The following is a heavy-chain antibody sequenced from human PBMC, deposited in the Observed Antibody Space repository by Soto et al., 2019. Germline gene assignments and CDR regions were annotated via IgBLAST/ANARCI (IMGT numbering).Heavy chain of an antibody. CDR2: INPDSGGT. CDR3: ARGQQLWLRAFDI. CDR1: GYTLTGYY. Sequence: ASVKVSCKASGYTLTGYYMHWVRQAPGQGLEWMGWINPDSGGTNYAQKFQGRVTMTRDTSISTAYMELSRLRSDDTAVYYCARGQQLWLRAFDIWGQGTMVTVSS. V-gene: IGHV1-2*02. D-gene: IGHD5-18*01. J-gene: IGHJ3*02.